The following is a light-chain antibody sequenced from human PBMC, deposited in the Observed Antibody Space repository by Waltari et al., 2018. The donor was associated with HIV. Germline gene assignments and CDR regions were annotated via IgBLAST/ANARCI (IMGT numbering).Light chain of an antibody. V-gene: IGKV3-20*01. J-gene: IGKJ2*01. Sequence: ELVLTQSPGTLSLSPGETATLSCRASQTINNIFFAWYQQSSGQAPRLVRYGVSSRATGIPDRFRASGSGTDFTLTISRLEPEDFAVYYCQHYGGSPLYTFGQGTKLEIK. CDR1: QTINNIF. CDR3: QHYGGSPLYT. CDR2: GVS.